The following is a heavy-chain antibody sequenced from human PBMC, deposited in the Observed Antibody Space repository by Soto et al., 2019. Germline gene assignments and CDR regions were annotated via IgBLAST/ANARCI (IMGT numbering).Heavy chain of an antibody. J-gene: IGHJ5*02. CDR2: MNPNSGNT. V-gene: IGHV1-8*01. CDR3: ARGSKGSSWYAYWFDP. Sequence: QVQLVQSGAEVKKPGASVKVSCKASGYTFTSYDINWVRQATGQGLEWMGWMNPNSGNTGYAQKFQGRVTMTRNTSISTAYMELSTVRSEDTAVYYCARGSKGSSWYAYWFDPWGQGTLVTVSS. D-gene: IGHD6-13*01. CDR1: GYTFTSYD.